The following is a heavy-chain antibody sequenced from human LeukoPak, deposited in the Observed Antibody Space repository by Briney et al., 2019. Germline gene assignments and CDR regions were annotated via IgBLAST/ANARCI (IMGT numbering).Heavy chain of an antibody. CDR2: IYYSGST. J-gene: IGHJ6*04. CDR1: GGSISSYY. Sequence: SETLSLSCTVSGGSISSYYWSWIRQPPGKGLEWIGYIYYSGSTNYNPSLKSRVTISVDTSKNQCSLKLSSVTAADTAVYYCARDYWRGVWDVWGKGTTVTVSS. D-gene: IGHD2-8*02. CDR3: ARDYWRGVWDV. V-gene: IGHV4-59*01.